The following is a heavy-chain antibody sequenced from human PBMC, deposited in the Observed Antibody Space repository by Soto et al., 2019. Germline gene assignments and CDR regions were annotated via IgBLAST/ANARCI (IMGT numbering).Heavy chain of an antibody. J-gene: IGHJ4*02. CDR2: ISGSDGKT. Sequence: GGSLRLSCAASGFSFGSYALSWVRQAPGKGLEWVSTISGSDGKTFYADSVKGRFSISRDTSQSTLYLQMNSLRADDTAMYYCARWSYLDYWGQGTLVTVPQ. V-gene: IGHV3-23*01. CDR3: ARWSYLDY. D-gene: IGHD3-3*01. CDR1: GFSFGSYA.